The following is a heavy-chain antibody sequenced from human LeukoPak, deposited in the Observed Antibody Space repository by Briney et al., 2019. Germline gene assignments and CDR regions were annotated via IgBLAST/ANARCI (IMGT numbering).Heavy chain of an antibody. CDR2: INHSGST. CDR1: GGSFSGYY. V-gene: IGHV4-34*01. D-gene: IGHD5-24*01. CDR3: ARHRSGWLQSSFDY. J-gene: IGHJ4*02. Sequence: SETLSLTCAVYGGSFSGYYWSWIRQPPGKGLEWIGEINHSGSTNYNPSLKSRVTISVDTSKNQFSLKLSSVTAADTAVYYCARHRSGWLQSSFDYWGQGTLVIVSS.